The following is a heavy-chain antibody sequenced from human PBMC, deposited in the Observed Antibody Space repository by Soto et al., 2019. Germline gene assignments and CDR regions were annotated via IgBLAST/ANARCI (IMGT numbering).Heavy chain of an antibody. J-gene: IGHJ4*02. CDR3: ARRTYSRSSYYFDY. CDR1: GGSISSSSYY. CDR2: IDNSGNT. D-gene: IGHD4-4*01. V-gene: IGHV4-61*05. Sequence: SETLSLTCTVSGGSISSSSYYWGWIRQPPGKGLEWIAYIDNSGNTNYNPSLKSRVTMSVDASKNQFSLKLSSVTAADTAVYYCARRTYSRSSYYFDYWGQGTQVTVSS.